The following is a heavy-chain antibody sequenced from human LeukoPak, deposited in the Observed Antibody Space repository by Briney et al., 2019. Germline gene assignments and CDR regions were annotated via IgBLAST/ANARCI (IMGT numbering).Heavy chain of an antibody. CDR1: GYTFTIYG. CDR2: ISAYNGNT. V-gene: IGHV1-18*01. Sequence: ASVTVSFKSSGYTFTIYGISWVRQAPGQGLEWMGWISAYNGNTNYAQKLQGRVTMTTDTSTSTAYMELRSLRSDDTAVYYCARVAEMATGPRGCDAFDIWGQGTMVTVSS. CDR3: ARVAEMATGPRGCDAFDI. D-gene: IGHD5-24*01. J-gene: IGHJ3*02.